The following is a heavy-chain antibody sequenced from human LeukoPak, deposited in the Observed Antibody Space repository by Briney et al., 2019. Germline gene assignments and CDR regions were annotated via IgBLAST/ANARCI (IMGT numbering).Heavy chain of an antibody. V-gene: IGHV4-38-2*02. J-gene: IGHJ3*02. D-gene: IGHD2-21*02. CDR3: ARYHYCGGDCYSDAFDI. CDR2: IYHSGST. Sequence: SETLSLTCTVSGYSISSGYYWGWIRQPPGKGLEWIGSIYHSGSTYYNPSLKSRVTISVDTSKNQFSLKLSSVTAADTAVYYCARYHYCGGDCYSDAFDIWGQGTMVTVSS. CDR1: GYSISSGYY.